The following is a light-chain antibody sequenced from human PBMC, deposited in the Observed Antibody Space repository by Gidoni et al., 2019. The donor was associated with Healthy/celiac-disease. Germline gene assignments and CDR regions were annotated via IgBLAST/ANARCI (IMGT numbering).Light chain of an antibody. CDR3: AAWDDSLNGPV. V-gene: IGLV1-44*01. CDR1: SPNIGRNT. Sequence: QSVLTQPPSASGTPGHRVTISCSGSSPNIGRNTVNWYQQLPGTAPKLLIYSNNQRPSGVPDRFSGSKSGTSASLAISGLQSEDEADYYCAAWDDSLNGPVFGGGTKLTVL. J-gene: IGLJ2*01. CDR2: SNN.